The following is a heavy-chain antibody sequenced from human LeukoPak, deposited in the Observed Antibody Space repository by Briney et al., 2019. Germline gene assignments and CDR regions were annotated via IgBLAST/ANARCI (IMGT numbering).Heavy chain of an antibody. CDR2: MNPKSGNT. D-gene: IGHD1-26*01. CDR3: ASYSGSSTRGVDP. CDR1: GYNFITHD. J-gene: IGHJ5*02. Sequence: ASVKVSCKASGYNFITHDINWVRQATGQGLEWMGWMNPKSGNTGYAHRLQGRVTMTRDTSTSTAYMELSSLTLEDTAVYYCASYSGSSTRGVDPWGQGTLVTVSS. V-gene: IGHV1-8*01.